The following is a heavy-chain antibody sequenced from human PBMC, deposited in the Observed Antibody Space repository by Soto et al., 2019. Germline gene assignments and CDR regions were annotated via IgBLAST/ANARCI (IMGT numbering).Heavy chain of an antibody. J-gene: IGHJ6*02. CDR1: GGSVSSGSYF. CDR2: MSYSGST. CDR3: ARDPYYDSSDYDYYGMDV. V-gene: IGHV4-61*01. D-gene: IGHD3-22*01. Sequence: QVQLQESGPGLVKPSETLSLTCTVSGGSVSSGSYFWTWIRQPPGKGLEWIGYMSYSGSTNYNPSLKSRVTISIDTSKNQFSLKLNSVTAADTAVYYCARDPYYDSSDYDYYGMDVWGQGTTVTVSS.